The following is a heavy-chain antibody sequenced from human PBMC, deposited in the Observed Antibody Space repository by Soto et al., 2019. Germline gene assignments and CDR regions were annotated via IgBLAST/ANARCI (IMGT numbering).Heavy chain of an antibody. J-gene: IGHJ4*02. CDR1: CYTFTSYG. CDR3: ARCSHCSGGSSSDPAIAFDY. D-gene: IGHD2-15*01. V-gene: IGHV1-18*01. Sequence: AGVKVPCKASCYTFTSYGISWVRQAPGQVREFMGWISAYNGNTNYSQKSQGRVTMTRDTSTSTVYMEVSSLRSEDTALYYCARCSHCSGGSSSDPAIAFDYWGQGTLVTVS. CDR2: ISAYNGNT.